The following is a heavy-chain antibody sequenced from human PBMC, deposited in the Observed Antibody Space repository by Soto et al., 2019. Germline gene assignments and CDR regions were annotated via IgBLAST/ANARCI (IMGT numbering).Heavy chain of an antibody. J-gene: IGHJ5*02. D-gene: IGHD5-18*01. Sequence: QLRLQESGPGLVKPSETLSLTCSVSGGSISSSSDYWGWIRQPPGKGLEWIGIIYYRGVTYYNPTLKSRVRISVDTSKFYLQLGSVTAADTAVYYCARHEASGNSYRQGWFDPWGQGTLVTVSS. CDR1: GGSISSSSDY. CDR2: IYYRGVT. V-gene: IGHV4-39*01. CDR3: ARHEASGNSYRQGWFDP.